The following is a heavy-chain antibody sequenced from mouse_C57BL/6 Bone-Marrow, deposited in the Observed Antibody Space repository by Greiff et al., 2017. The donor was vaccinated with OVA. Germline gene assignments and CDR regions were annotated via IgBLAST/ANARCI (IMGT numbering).Heavy chain of an antibody. Sequence: EVQLQQSGPGLVKPSQSLSLTCSVTGYSITSGYYWNWIRQFPGNKLEWMGYISYDGSNNYNPSLKNRISITRDTSKNQFFLKLNSVTTEDTATYYCAKEGDYGYFDYWGQGTTLTVSS. CDR3: AKEGDYGYFDY. CDR2: ISYDGSN. CDR1: GYSITSGYY. V-gene: IGHV3-6*01. J-gene: IGHJ2*01. D-gene: IGHD2-4*01.